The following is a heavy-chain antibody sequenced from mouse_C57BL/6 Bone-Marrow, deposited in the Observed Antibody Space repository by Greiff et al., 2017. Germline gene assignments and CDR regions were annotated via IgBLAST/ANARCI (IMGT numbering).Heavy chain of an antibody. CDR1: GFSLTSYA. CDR3: ARDLLWGYYAMDY. D-gene: IGHD2-1*01. CDR2: IWTGGGT. V-gene: IGHV2-9-1*01. J-gene: IGHJ4*01. Sequence: VKLMESGPGLVAPSQSLSITCTVSGFSLTSYAISWVRQPPGQGLEWLGVIWTGGGTNYNSALKSRLSISKDNSKSQVFLQMNSLQTEDTARYYWARDLLWGYYAMDYWGQGTSVTVSS.